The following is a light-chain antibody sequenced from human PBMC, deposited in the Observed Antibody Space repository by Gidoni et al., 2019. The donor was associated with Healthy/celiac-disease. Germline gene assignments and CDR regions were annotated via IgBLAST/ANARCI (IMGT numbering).Light chain of an antibody. J-gene: IGLJ1*01. V-gene: IGLV1-51*01. CDR1: SSNIGHNY. CDR2: DNN. Sequence: QSVLTQPPSVSSAPGQKVTISCSGSSSNIGHNYVSWYQQLPGTAPKLLIYDNNKRPSGIPDRFSGSKSGTSATLGITGLQTGDEADYYCGTWDSSLSAGGYVFGTGTKVTVL. CDR3: GTWDSSLSAGGYV.